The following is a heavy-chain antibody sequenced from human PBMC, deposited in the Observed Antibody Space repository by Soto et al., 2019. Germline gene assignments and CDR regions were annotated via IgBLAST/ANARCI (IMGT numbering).Heavy chain of an antibody. D-gene: IGHD2-2*02. V-gene: IGHV3-30-3*01. CDR3: ARVTVVPAAIPHELRNWYFDL. J-gene: IGHJ2*01. Sequence: QVQLVDSGGGVVQPGRSLRLSCVASGFSFDRNSMHWVRQAPGKGLEWVALISYDGNNKDYAESVRGRFTISRDNSKKKMYLQMNSLRPEDMAMYFCARVTVVPAAIPHELRNWYFDLWGRGTLVSVSS. CDR1: GFSFDRNS. CDR2: ISYDGNNK.